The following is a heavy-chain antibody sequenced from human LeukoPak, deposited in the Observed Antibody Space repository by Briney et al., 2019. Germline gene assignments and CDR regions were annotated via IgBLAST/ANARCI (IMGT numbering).Heavy chain of an antibody. V-gene: IGHV3-30*03. CDR1: GFTFSRSG. CDR3: ARDEGVIQVWLLLDY. D-gene: IGHD2-21*01. Sequence: GGSLRLSCAASGFTFSRSGMHWVRQAPGKGLEWVAVMSYDGSDKYYADSVKGRFTISRDNSKNTLYLQMNSLRAEDTAVYYCARDEGVIQVWLLLDYWGQGTLVTVSS. CDR2: MSYDGSDK. J-gene: IGHJ4*02.